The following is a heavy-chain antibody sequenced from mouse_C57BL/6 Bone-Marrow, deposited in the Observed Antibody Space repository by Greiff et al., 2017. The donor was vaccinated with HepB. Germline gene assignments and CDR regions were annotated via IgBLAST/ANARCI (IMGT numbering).Heavy chain of an antibody. J-gene: IGHJ4*01. V-gene: IGHV5-17*01. D-gene: IGHD1-1*01. CDR1: GFTFSDYG. Sequence: EVQLQQSGGGLVKPGGSLKLSCAASGFTFSDYGMHWVRQAPEKGLEWVAYISSGSSTIYYADTVKGRFTISRDNAKNTLFLQMTSLRSEDTAMYYCARPLRYAMDYWGQGTSVTVSS. CDR2: ISSGSSTI. CDR3: ARPLRYAMDY.